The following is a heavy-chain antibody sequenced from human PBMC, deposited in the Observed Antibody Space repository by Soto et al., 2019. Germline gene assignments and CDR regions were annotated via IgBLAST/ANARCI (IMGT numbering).Heavy chain of an antibody. CDR3: ARAGILQRISSFEP. CDR2: IYYSGST. D-gene: IGHD1-1*01. Sequence: PSETLSLTCTVSGGSISSYYWSWIRQPPGKGLEWIGYIYYSGSTNYNPSLKSRVTISVDTSKNQFSLKLSSVTTADTAVYYCARAGILQRISSFEPWGQGTLVTVSS. J-gene: IGHJ5*02. CDR1: GGSISSYY. V-gene: IGHV4-59*01.